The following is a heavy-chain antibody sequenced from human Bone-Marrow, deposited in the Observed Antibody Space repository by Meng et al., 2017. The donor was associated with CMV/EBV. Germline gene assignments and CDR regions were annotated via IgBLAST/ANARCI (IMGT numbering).Heavy chain of an antibody. D-gene: IGHD2-2*01. CDR1: GYYISNGYY. Sequence: ETLSLTCSVSGYYISNGYYWGWIRQPPGKGLEWIGNIYYSGTTYYNPSLKSRVTMSVDTSKNQFSLQLSSVTAADTALYFCATVRAVCTSTSCSHFAIDVWGQGTAVTVSS. J-gene: IGHJ6*02. CDR3: ATVRAVCTSTSCSHFAIDV. V-gene: IGHV4-38-2*02. CDR2: IYYSGTT.